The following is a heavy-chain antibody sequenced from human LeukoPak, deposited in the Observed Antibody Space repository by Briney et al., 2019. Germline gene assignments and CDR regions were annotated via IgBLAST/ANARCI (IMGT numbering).Heavy chain of an antibody. V-gene: IGHV3-23*01. Sequence: GGSLRLSCEASGFTFCSHAMYWVRQAPEKGLEWVAGIFGSGGSPHYADPVKGRFTISRDNSRNTVYLQINSLRAEDTAVYYCGKTTVGYSSGQKPAWPVDYWGQGTLGTVSS. D-gene: IGHD5-18*01. CDR3: GKTTVGYSSGQKPAWPVDY. CDR1: GFTFCSHA. CDR2: IFGSGGSP. J-gene: IGHJ4*02.